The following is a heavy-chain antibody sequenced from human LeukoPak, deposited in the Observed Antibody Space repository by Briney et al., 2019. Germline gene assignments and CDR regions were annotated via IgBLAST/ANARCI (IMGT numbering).Heavy chain of an antibody. Sequence: LPGGSLRLSCAASGFTFSSYAMSWVRQAPGKGLEWVSAISGSGGSTYYADSVKGRFTISRDNSKNTLYLQMNSLRAEDTAVYYRAKGGYCSGGSCYSDYFDYWGQGTLVTVSS. CDR3: AKGGYCSGGSCYSDYFDY. D-gene: IGHD2-15*01. CDR2: ISGSGGST. J-gene: IGHJ4*02. V-gene: IGHV3-23*01. CDR1: GFTFSSYA.